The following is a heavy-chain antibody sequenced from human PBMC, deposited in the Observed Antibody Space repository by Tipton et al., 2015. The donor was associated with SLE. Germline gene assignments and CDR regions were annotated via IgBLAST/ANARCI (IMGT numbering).Heavy chain of an antibody. V-gene: IGHV3-48*03. CDR1: GFTFSSYE. D-gene: IGHD4-23*01. CDR3: ARGGNSGAFDI. Sequence: GSLRLSCAASGFTFSSYEMNWVRQAPGKGLEWVSYISSSGSTIYYADSVKGRFTIPRDNAKNSLYLQMNSLRAEDTAVYYCARGGNSGAFDIWGQGTMVTVSS. J-gene: IGHJ3*02. CDR2: ISSSGSTI.